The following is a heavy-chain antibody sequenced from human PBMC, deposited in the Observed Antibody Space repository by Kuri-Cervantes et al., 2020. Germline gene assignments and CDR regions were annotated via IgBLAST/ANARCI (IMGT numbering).Heavy chain of an antibody. V-gene: IGHV3-48*04. CDR3: AGVRSDYYYYMDV. J-gene: IGHJ6*03. Sequence: GESLKISCAASGFTFSSYAMSWVRQAPGKGLEWASYISGSGTNIYYADSVKGRFTISRDNAKNSLYLQMNSLRAEDTAVYYCAGVRSDYYYYMDVWGKGTTVTVSS. CDR1: GFTFSSYA. CDR2: ISGSGTNI. D-gene: IGHD1-1*01.